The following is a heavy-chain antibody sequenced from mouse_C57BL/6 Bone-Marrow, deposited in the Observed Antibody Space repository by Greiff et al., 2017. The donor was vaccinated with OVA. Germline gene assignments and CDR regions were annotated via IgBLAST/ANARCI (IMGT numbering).Heavy chain of an antibody. V-gene: IGHV1-26*01. CDR2: INPNNGGT. D-gene: IGHD1-1*01. J-gene: IGHJ2*01. CDR3: ARSSYYYGSSYSSYFDY. CDR1: GYTFTDYY. Sequence: EVQLQQSGPELVKPGASVKISCKASGYTFTDYYMNWVKQSHGKSLEWIGDINPNNGGTSYNQKFKGKATLTVDKSSSTAYMELRSLTSEDSAVYYCARSSYYYGSSYSSYFDYWGQGTTLTVSS.